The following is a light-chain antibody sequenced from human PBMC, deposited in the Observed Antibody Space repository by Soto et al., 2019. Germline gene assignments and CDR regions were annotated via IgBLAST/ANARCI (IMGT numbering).Light chain of an antibody. CDR2: GAS. CDR1: QSVRSNY. Sequence: EIVLTQSPVTLSLSPGERATLSCRASQSVRSNYLAWYQQKPGQAPRLLISGASGRATGIPDRFSARGSGTAFPLPISRLEPEDLALYYCEQSPRSPRTFGQGTKV. CDR3: EQSPRSPRT. J-gene: IGKJ1*01. V-gene: IGKV3-20*01.